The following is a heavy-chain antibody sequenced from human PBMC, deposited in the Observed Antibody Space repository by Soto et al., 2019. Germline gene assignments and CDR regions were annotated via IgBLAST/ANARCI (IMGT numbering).Heavy chain of an antibody. CDR3: ARVGGYRSSPDFDY. CDR1: GFTFSSYG. D-gene: IGHD6-6*01. CDR2: IWYDGSNK. J-gene: IGHJ4*02. V-gene: IGHV3-33*08. Sequence: GGSLRLSCAATGFTFSSYGMHWVRQAPGKGLKWVAVIWYDGSNKYYADSVKGRFTISRDNSKNTLYLQMNSLRAEDTVVYYCARVGGYRSSPDFDYWGLGTLVTVSS.